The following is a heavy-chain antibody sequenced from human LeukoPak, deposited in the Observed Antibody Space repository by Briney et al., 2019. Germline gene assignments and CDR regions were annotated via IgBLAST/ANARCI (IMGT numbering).Heavy chain of an antibody. CDR1: GGSISSHY. D-gene: IGHD6-13*01. V-gene: IGHV4-59*11. Sequence: SETLSLTCTVSGGSISSHYWSWIRQPPGKGLEWIGYIYYSGSTNYNPSLKSRVTISVDTSKNQFSLKLSSVTAADTAVYYCARRSSSWHSHDYWGQGTLVTVSS. CDR2: IYYSGST. CDR3: ARRSSSWHSHDY. J-gene: IGHJ4*02.